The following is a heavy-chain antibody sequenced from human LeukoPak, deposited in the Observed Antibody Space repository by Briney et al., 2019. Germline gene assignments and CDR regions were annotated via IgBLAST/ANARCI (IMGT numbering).Heavy chain of an antibody. V-gene: IGHV3-53*01. CDR1: GFTVSSNY. J-gene: IGHJ3*02. CDR3: ARDSRIAARRRRHAFDI. Sequence: GGSLRLSCAASGFTVSSNYMSWVRQAPGKGLEWVSVIYSGGSTYYADSVKGRFTISRDNSKNSLYLQMNSLRAEDTAVYYCARDSRIAARRRRHAFDIWGQGTMVTVSS. D-gene: IGHD6-6*01. CDR2: IYSGGST.